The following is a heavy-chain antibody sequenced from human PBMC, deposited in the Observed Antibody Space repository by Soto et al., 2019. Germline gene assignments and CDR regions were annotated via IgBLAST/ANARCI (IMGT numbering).Heavy chain of an antibody. CDR1: GLIFSSYA. Sequence: LRICGAAGGLIFSSYAMSLVRQAPGKGLEWVSAISGSGGSTYYADSVKGRFTISRDNPKSTLYLQMSSLRAEDTAVYYSASARGRYHYYGMDVWGQGTTVTVSS. CDR3: ASARGRYHYYGMDV. J-gene: IGHJ6*02. V-gene: IGHV3-23*01. CDR2: ISGSGGST.